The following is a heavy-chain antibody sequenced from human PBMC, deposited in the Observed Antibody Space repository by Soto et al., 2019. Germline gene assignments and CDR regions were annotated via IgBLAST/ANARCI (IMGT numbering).Heavy chain of an antibody. CDR3: ATDVTYESFGY. D-gene: IGHD3-22*01. V-gene: IGHV1-24*01. CDR1: GYSLTQLS. J-gene: IGHJ4*02. CDR2: FDPDDGET. Sequence: QVQVVQSGAEVKKPGASVKVSCKVSGYSLTQLSIHWVRQTPGEGLEWMGGFDPDDGETIYAQELQGRVTMTEDTSTDTAYMELSRLRPEDTAVSYCATDVTYESFGYWGQGTLVTVSS.